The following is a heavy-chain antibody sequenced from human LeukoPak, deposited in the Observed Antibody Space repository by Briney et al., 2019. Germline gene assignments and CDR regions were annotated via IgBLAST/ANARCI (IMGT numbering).Heavy chain of an antibody. CDR1: GFTFSSYA. J-gene: IGHJ4*02. CDR2: ISYDGSNK. CDR3: ARDRNFWSALLDY. D-gene: IGHD3-3*01. Sequence: PGGSLRLSCAASGFTFSSYAMSWVRQAPGKGLEWVAVISYDGSNKYYADSVKGRFTISRDNSKNTLYLQMNSLRAEDTAVYYCARDRNFWSALLDYWGQGTLVTVSS. V-gene: IGHV3-30*03.